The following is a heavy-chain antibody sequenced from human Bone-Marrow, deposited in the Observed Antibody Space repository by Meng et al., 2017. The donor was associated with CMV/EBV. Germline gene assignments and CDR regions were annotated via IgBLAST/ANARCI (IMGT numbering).Heavy chain of an antibody. Sequence: GGSLRLSCTVSGFLVSNYGMHWVRQAPGQGLEWVAVFSYDGKNQYYAESVKGRFTISRDNAKNSLYLQMNSLRAEDTAVYYCARGAFDIWGQGTMVTVSS. CDR3: ARGAFDI. J-gene: IGHJ3*02. CDR2: FSYDGKNQ. V-gene: IGHV3-30*03. CDR1: GFLVSNYG.